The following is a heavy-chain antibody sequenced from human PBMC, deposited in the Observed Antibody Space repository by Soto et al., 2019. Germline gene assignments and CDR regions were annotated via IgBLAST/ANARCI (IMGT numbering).Heavy chain of an antibody. CDR3: AKEYDTSRKTLDY. Sequence: PGGSLRLSCAASGFTFSSFAMHWVRQSPVKGLEWLAVISSDGSRQYYADSVKGRFTVSRDNSQNTLFLQMNGLRPEDTAVYYCAKEYDTSRKTLDYWGQGA. CDR1: GFTFSSFA. D-gene: IGHD2-8*01. J-gene: IGHJ4*02. V-gene: IGHV3-30-3*01. CDR2: ISSDGSRQ.